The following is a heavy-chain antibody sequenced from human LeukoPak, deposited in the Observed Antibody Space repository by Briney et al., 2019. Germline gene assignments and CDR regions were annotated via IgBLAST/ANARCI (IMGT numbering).Heavy chain of an antibody. CDR1: GFTFSSYS. V-gene: IGHV3-21*01. J-gene: IGHJ5*02. D-gene: IGHD3-3*01. CDR2: ISSSSSYI. Sequence: GGSLRLSCAASGFTFSSYSMNWVRQAPGKGLEWVSSISSSSSYIYYADSVKGRFTISRDNAKNSLYLQMNSLRAEDTAVYYCARSGGYDFWSGYYQISCWFDPWGQGTLVTVSS. CDR3: ARSGGYDFWSGYYQISCWFDP.